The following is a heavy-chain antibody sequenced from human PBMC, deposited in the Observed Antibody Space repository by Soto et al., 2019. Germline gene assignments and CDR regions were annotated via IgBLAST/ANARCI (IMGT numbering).Heavy chain of an antibody. J-gene: IGHJ2*01. D-gene: IGHD5-12*01. CDR2: IIPIFGTV. CDR1: GGTFSNYP. CDR3: ARGNHRWLQLWYFDL. Sequence: QVQLVQSGAEVKKPGSSVKVSCKASGGTFSNYPISWVRQAPGQGLEWMGGIIPIFGTVHYAQKFQGRVTITADESTRTAYMELSSLRSEDTAVYYCARGNHRWLQLWYFDLWGRGTLVTVSS. V-gene: IGHV1-69*12.